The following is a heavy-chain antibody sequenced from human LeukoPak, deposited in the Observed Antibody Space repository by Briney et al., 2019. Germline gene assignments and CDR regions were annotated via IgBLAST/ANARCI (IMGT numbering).Heavy chain of an antibody. CDR1: GYRFTSYS. CDR2: IDPSDSHT. J-gene: IGHJ4*02. Sequence: GESLKNSCQGSGYRFTSYSITWVRQMPGKGLEWMGRIDPSDSHTNYGPSFQGHVTISADKSISTAYLQWSSLKASDTAMYYCARYCSSSSCPIDFWGQGTLVTVSS. D-gene: IGHD2-2*01. V-gene: IGHV5-10-1*01. CDR3: ARYCSSSSCPIDF.